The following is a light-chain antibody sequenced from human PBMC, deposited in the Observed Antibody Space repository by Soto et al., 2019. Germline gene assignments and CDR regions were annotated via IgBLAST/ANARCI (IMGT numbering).Light chain of an antibody. CDR3: QQFNSYPHT. CDR1: QGISSA. V-gene: IGKV1-13*02. J-gene: IGKJ2*01. CDR2: DAS. Sequence: ALQLTQSPSSLSASVGDRVTITCRASQGISSALAWYQQKPGKAPKLLIYDASSLESGVPSRFSGSGSGTDFTLTISSLQPEDFSTYYCQQFNSYPHTFGQGTKLEIK.